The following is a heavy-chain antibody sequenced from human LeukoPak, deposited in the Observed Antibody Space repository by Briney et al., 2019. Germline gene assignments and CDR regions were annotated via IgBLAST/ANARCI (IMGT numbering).Heavy chain of an antibody. Sequence: PSETLSLTCTVSGGSISSYYWSWIRQPPGKGLEWIGYIYSSGSTNYSPSLKSRVTISVDTSKNHFSLKLNSVTAADTAVYSCARSANTRASFDYWGQGTLVTVSS. V-gene: IGHV4-59*01. CDR1: GGSISSYY. CDR3: ARSANTRASFDY. CDR2: IYSSGST. J-gene: IGHJ4*02.